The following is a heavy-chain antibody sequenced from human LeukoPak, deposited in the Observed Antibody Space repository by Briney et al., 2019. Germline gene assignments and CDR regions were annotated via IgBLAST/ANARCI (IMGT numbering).Heavy chain of an antibody. D-gene: IGHD4-23*01. CDR1: GFTFTDYY. V-gene: IGHV1-2*02. CDR2: INPNSGDT. Sequence: ASVTVSSKASGFTFTDYYMHWVRQAPGQGLEWMGWINPNSGDTNSAQKFQNRVTMTRDTSISTAYMELSRLRADDTAVYYCARSQKETHLGAYGGFRDAFDVWGQGTMVIVSS. CDR3: ARSQKETHLGAYGGFRDAFDV. J-gene: IGHJ3*01.